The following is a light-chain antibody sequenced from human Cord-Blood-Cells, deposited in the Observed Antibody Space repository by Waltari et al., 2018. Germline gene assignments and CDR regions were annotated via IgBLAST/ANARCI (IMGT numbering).Light chain of an antibody. Sequence: DIQMTQSPSSLSASVGDIVTITCQASQDISNYLNWYQQKPGKAPKLLIYDASNLERGVPSRFSGSGSGTDFTFTISSLQPEDIATYYCQQYDNLPWTFGQGTKVEIK. V-gene: IGKV1-33*01. CDR3: QQYDNLPWT. CDR2: DAS. J-gene: IGKJ1*01. CDR1: QDISNY.